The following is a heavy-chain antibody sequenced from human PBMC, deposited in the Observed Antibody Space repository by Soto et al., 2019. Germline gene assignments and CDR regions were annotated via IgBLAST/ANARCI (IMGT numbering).Heavy chain of an antibody. CDR1: GVAISSSSYY. CDR2: IYYSGST. CDR3: ARHIGVVAAYKRWFDP. Sequence: SETLSLTCTVSGVAISSSSYYWGWIRQPPGKGLEWIGSIYYSGSTYYNPSLKSRVTISVDTYKNQFSLKLSSVTAADTAVYYCARHIGVVAAYKRWFDPWGQGTLVRVSS. D-gene: IGHD2-15*01. J-gene: IGHJ5*02. V-gene: IGHV4-39*01.